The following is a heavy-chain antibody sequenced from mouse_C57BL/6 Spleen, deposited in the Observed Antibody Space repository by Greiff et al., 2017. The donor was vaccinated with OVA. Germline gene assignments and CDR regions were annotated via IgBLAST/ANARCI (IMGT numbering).Heavy chain of an antibody. CDR3: AKGASMTYFDY. CDR1: GYTFTDYY. V-gene: IGHV1-26*01. J-gene: IGHJ2*01. Sequence: EVQLQQSGPELVKPGASVKISCKASGYTFTDYYMNWVKQSHGKSLEWIGDINPNNGGTSYNQKFKGKATLTVDKSSSTAYMELRSLTSEDSAVYCCAKGASMTYFDYWGQGTTLTVSS. CDR2: INPNNGGT. D-gene: IGHD2-3*01.